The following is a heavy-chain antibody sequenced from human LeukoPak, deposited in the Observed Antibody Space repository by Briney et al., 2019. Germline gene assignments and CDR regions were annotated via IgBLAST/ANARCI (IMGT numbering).Heavy chain of an antibody. V-gene: IGHV3-33*01. CDR1: GFTFSSYG. Sequence: GGSLRLSCAASGFTFSSYGMHWVRQAPGKGLEWVAVIWYDGNNKYYADSVKRRFTISRDNSKNTLYLQMNGLRAEDAAVYYCARVQWLDNYYFDYWGQGTLVTASS. CDR3: ARVQWLDNYYFDY. J-gene: IGHJ4*02. D-gene: IGHD6-19*01. CDR2: IWYDGNNK.